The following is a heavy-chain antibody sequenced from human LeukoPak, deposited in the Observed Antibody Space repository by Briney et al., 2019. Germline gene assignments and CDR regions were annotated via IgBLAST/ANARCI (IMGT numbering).Heavy chain of an antibody. J-gene: IGHJ5*02. V-gene: IGHV1-8*03. CDR2: MNPNSGNT. CDR1: GYTFTSYD. Sequence: ASVKVSCKASGYTFTSYDINWVRQATGQGLVWMGWMNPNSGNTGYAQKFQGRVTITRNTSISTAYMELSSLRSEDTAVYYCARVETCGGDCHNWFDPWGQGTLVTVSS. CDR3: ARVETCGGDCHNWFDP. D-gene: IGHD2-21*02.